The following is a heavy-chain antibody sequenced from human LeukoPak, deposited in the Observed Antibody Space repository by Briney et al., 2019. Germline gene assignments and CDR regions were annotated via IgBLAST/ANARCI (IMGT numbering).Heavy chain of an antibody. CDR2: FHNSGTS. D-gene: IGHD3-16*01. Sequence: PSETLSLTCTVSDDSISDYYRGWIRQPPGKGLEWIGYFHNSGTSTYNPSLKSRVTISADTSKNQFSLKLNSLTTADTAVYYCTRGAGWLINYWGQGILVTVSS. CDR3: TRGAGWLINY. CDR1: DDSISDYY. J-gene: IGHJ4*02. V-gene: IGHV4-59*01.